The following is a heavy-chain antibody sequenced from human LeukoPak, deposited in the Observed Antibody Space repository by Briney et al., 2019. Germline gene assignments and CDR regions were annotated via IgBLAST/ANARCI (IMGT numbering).Heavy chain of an antibody. CDR1: GGSFSGYY. CDR2: INHSGST. CDR3: ARRLRYFDWSLLWSDP. D-gene: IGHD3-9*01. Sequence: SETLSLTCAVYGGSFSGYYWSWIRQPPGKGLEWIGEINHSGSTNYNPSLKSRVTISVDTSKNQFSLKLSSVTAADTAVYYCARRLRYFDWSLLWSDPWGQGTLVTVSS. V-gene: IGHV4-34*01. J-gene: IGHJ5*02.